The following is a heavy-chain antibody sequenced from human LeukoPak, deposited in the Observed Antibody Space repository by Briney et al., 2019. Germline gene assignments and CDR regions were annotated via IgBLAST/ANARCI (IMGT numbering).Heavy chain of an antibody. Sequence: GGSLRLSCAASGFTFSSYAMSWVRQAPGKGLEWVSAISGSGGSTYYADSVKGRFTISRDNAKNSLYLQMNSLRAEDTAVYYCARDVVVTAIRGYYFDYWGQGTLVTASS. CDR1: GFTFSSYA. CDR3: ARDVVVTAIRGYYFDY. V-gene: IGHV3-23*01. CDR2: ISGSGGST. D-gene: IGHD2-21*02. J-gene: IGHJ4*02.